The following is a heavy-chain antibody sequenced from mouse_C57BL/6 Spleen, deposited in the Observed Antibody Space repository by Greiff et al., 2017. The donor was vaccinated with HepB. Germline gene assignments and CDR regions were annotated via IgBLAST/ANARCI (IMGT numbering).Heavy chain of an antibody. CDR3: ASDDGYYYSMDY. D-gene: IGHD2-3*01. CDR2: IHPNSGST. J-gene: IGHJ4*01. CDR1: GYTFTSYW. Sequence: VQLQQSGAELVKPGASVKLSCKASGYTFTSYWMHWVKQSPGQGLEWIGMIHPNSGSTNYNEKFKGKATLTVDKSSSTAYMQRSSLTSEDSAVYDCASDDGYYYSMDYWGQGTTVTVSS. V-gene: IGHV1-64*01.